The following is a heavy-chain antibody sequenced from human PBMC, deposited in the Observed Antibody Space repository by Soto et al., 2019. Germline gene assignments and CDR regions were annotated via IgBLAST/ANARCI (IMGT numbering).Heavy chain of an antibody. V-gene: IGHV3-53*01. D-gene: IGHD2-21*02. CDR3: TRDGRGLGRLSLFEY. Sequence: QPGGSLRLSCAASGFNVNSDYMNWVRQTPGKGLEWVASIYSGETTYYADFVRGRFTISSDKSKNTLYFQLSSLRIEDTAVYYCTRDGRGLGRLSLFEYWGQGVLVTVSS. CDR1: GFNVNSDY. J-gene: IGHJ4*02. CDR2: IYSGETT.